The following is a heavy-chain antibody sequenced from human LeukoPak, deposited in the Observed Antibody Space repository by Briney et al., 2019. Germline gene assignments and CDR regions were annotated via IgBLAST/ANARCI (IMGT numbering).Heavy chain of an antibody. CDR3: ARGRDILTGPSGFDY. CDR1: GGSMSGHW. CDR2: IYYSGST. V-gene: IGHV4-59*06. Sequence: PSETLSLTCTVSGGSMSGHWWSWIRQSPGKGLEWIGYIYYSGSTYYNPSLKSRVTISVDTSKNQFSLKLSSVTAADTAVYYCARGRDILTGPSGFDYWGQGTLVTVSS. J-gene: IGHJ4*02. D-gene: IGHD3-9*01.